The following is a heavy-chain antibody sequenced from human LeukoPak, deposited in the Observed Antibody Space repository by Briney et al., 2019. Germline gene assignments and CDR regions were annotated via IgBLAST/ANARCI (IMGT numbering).Heavy chain of an antibody. V-gene: IGHV3-23*01. D-gene: IGHD1-26*01. J-gene: IGHJ4*02. Sequence: GGSLRLSCAASGFTFSSYAMSWVRQAPGKGLEWVSAISGSGGSTYYADSVKGRFTISRDNSKNTLYLQMNSLRAEDTAVYYCAKDQTLFSGSYWIIDYWGQGTLVTVSS. CDR2: ISGSGGST. CDR3: AKDQTLFSGSYWIIDY. CDR1: GFTFSSYA.